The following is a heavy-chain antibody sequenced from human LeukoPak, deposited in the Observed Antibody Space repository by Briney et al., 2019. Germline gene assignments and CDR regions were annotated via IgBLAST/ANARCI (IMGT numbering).Heavy chain of an antibody. CDR3: ARRGHIWFGEPNYGMDV. D-gene: IGHD3-10*01. CDR1: GGSISSGGYS. Sequence: SETLSLTCAVSGGSISSGGYSWSWIRQPPGKGLEWIGYIYHSGSTYYNPSLKSRVTISVDTSKNQFSLKLSSVTAADTAVYYCARRGHIWFGEPNYGMDVWGQGTTVTVSS. J-gene: IGHJ6*02. CDR2: IYHSGST. V-gene: IGHV4-30-2*01.